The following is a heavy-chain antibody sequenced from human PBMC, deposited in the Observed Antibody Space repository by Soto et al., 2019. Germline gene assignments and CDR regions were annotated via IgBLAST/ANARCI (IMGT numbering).Heavy chain of an antibody. Sequence: PWGSLRLPCAASVFTFSSYGMAWVRQGPGNGLERVAVICYDGSNKYYADSVKGRFTISRDNSKNTLYLQMNSLRAEDTAVYYCARDWEGSSWYGHYYGMDGWGQGTTVTVSS. CDR3: ARDWEGSSWYGHYYGMDG. V-gene: IGHV3-33*01. J-gene: IGHJ6*02. CDR2: ICYDGSNK. CDR1: VFTFSSYG. D-gene: IGHD6-13*01.